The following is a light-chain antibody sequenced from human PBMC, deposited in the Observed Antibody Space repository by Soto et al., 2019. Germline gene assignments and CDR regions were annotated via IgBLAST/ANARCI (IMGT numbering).Light chain of an antibody. CDR2: DVT. V-gene: IGLV2-14*01. J-gene: IGLJ1*01. CDR3: GSITRSSTSV. Sequence: QSALTQPASVSGSPGQSITISCAGTSSDVGGYNYVSWYQQHPDKAPKLIIYDVTKRPSGVSNRFSGSKSGNTASLTISGIQAEDEGDYYCGSITRSSTSVFGTGTKLTVL. CDR1: SSDVGGYNY.